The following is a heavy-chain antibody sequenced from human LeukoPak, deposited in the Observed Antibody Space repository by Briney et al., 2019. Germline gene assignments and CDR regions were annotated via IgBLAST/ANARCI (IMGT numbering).Heavy chain of an antibody. CDR1: GGSISSYY. Sequence: SETLSLTCTVSGGSISSYYWSWIRQPPGKGLEWIGYIYTSGSTNYNPSLKSRVTISVDTSKNQFSLKLSSVTAADTAVYYCARRVAARYYCMDVWGKGTTVTVSS. CDR3: ARRVAARYYCMDV. CDR2: IYTSGST. D-gene: IGHD6-6*01. V-gene: IGHV4-4*09. J-gene: IGHJ6*03.